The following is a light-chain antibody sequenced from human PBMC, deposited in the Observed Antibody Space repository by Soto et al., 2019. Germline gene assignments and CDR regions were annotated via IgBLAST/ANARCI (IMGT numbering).Light chain of an antibody. V-gene: IGKV3-15*01. Sequence: IVMTQSPATLSVSPGERDTLSCRASQNIYSNVAWYQQRPGQAPRLLIYRASTRAPGIPARFSGSGSGTEFTLTISSLQSEDFTVYSCLQYHNLWAFGQVTKVEIK. CDR2: RAS. CDR3: LQYHNLWA. CDR1: QNIYSN. J-gene: IGKJ1*01.